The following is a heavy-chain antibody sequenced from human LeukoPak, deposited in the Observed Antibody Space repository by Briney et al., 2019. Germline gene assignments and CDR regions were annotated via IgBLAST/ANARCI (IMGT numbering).Heavy chain of an antibody. D-gene: IGHD2-15*01. V-gene: IGHV4-39*07. CDR3: ARDSHRILYAFDI. CDR2: IYYSGNT. Sequence: SETLSLTCTVSGGSISSSSYYWGWIRQPPGKGLEWIGSIYYSGNTYYNPSLKSRVTMSVDTSKNQFSLKLSSVTAADTAVYYCARDSHRILYAFDIWGQGTMVTVSS. J-gene: IGHJ3*02. CDR1: GGSISSSSYY.